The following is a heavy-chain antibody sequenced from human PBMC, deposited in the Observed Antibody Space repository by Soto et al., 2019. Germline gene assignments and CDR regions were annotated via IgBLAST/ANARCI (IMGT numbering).Heavy chain of an antibody. CDR3: ARTSFAARSGLAGAGGYYYYGMDV. CDR2: INHSGST. Sequence: QVQLQQWGAGLLKPSETLSLTCAVYGGSFSGYYWSWIRQPPGKGLEWIWEINHSGSTNYNPSLKSRVTISVDTSKNQFSLKLSSVTGADTAVYYCARTSFAARSGLAGAGGYYYYGMDVWCQGTTVTVSS. J-gene: IGHJ6*02. CDR1: GGSFSGYY. V-gene: IGHV4-34*01. D-gene: IGHD6-6*01.